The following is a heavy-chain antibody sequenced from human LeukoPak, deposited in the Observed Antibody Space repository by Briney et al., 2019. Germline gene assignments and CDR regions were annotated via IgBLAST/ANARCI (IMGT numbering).Heavy chain of an antibody. Sequence: ASVKVSCKASGYTFTGYYMHWVRQAPGQGLEWMGWINPNSGGTNYAQKFQGRVTMTRDTSISTAYMELRSLRSDDTAVYYCARDDGNWNYVANYWGQGTLVTVSS. J-gene: IGHJ4*02. CDR2: INPNSGGT. V-gene: IGHV1-2*02. D-gene: IGHD1-7*01. CDR3: ARDDGNWNYVANY. CDR1: GYTFTGYY.